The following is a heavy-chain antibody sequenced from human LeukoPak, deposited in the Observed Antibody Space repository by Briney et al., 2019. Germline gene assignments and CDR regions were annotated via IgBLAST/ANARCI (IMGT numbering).Heavy chain of an antibody. CDR2: IRYDGSNT. Sequence: GGSLRLSCAASGFIFSSYGMHWVRQAPGKGLEWVAFIRYDGSNTYYADSVRGRFTISRDNSKNTLYLQVNSLRAEDTAVYYCAKDPGSSGPDYYYYMDVWGKGTTVTVSS. J-gene: IGHJ6*03. CDR3: AKDPGSSGPDYYYYMDV. V-gene: IGHV3-30*02. CDR1: GFIFSSYG. D-gene: IGHD6-6*01.